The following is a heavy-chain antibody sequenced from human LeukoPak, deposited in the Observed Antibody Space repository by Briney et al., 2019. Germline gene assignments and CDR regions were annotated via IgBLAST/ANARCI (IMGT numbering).Heavy chain of an antibody. CDR2: INHSGST. D-gene: IGHD2-15*01. CDR1: GGSFSGYY. Sequence: SETLSLTCAVYGGSFSGYYWSWIRQPPGKGLEWIGIINHSGSTYYSSSLMTRVIISVDTSKNQFSLNLYSVTAADTAVYYCARVGYCSGGNCFNYFDPWGQGTLVTVSS. CDR3: ARVGYCSGGNCFNYFDP. J-gene: IGHJ5*02. V-gene: IGHV4-34*01.